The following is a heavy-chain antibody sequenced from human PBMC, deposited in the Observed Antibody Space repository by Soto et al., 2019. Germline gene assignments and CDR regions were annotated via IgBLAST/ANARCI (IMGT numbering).Heavy chain of an antibody. CDR2: IFNSGST. CDR1: SRSISGPSYF. Sequence: ASETLSLTCTVSSRSISGPSYFWDWKRPPHGKGLEWIGMIFNSGSTSSNPSLKSRVTISLDTSKNQFSQPLTSVTAADTAVYYCARQCRGVTCHWFVPWGKGTLVPASS. CDR3: ARQCRGVTCHWFVP. J-gene: IGHJ5*02. V-gene: IGHV4-39*01. D-gene: IGHD2-15*01.